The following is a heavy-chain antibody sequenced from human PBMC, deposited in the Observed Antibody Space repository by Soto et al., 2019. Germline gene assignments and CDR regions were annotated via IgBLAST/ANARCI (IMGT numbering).Heavy chain of an antibody. CDR2: IDYSATT. CDR3: ARAPYLRYITAAPYGMDV. CDR1: GSSTNFNS. Sequence: SETLFLTCLPSGSSTNFNSSYWIRQAPGNILEWIVHIDYSATTNYNPSIKSLVTILVDTSKDQFALRLSSVTAADTAVYYCARAPYLRYITAAPYGMDVWGLGTTDTVSS. V-gene: IGHV4-59*01. J-gene: IGHJ6*02. D-gene: IGHD6-13*01.